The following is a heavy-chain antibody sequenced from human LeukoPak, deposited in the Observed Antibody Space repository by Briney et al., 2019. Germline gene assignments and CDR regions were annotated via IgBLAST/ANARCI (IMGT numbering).Heavy chain of an antibody. J-gene: IGHJ3*02. CDR2: INSDGSST. D-gene: IGHD1-26*01. Sequence: GGSLRLSCAASGFTFSSYWMHWVRQAPGKGLVWVSRINSDGSSTSYADSVKGRFTVSRDNAKNTLYLQMNSLRAEDTAVYYCARVIGWDEPFDIWGQGTMVTVSS. CDR1: GFTFSSYW. CDR3: ARVIGWDEPFDI. V-gene: IGHV3-74*01.